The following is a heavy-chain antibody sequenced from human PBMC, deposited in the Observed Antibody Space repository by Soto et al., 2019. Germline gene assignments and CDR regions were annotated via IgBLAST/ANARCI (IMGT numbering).Heavy chain of an antibody. CDR1: GFTFSGSA. D-gene: IGHD3-10*01. V-gene: IGHV3-73*01. CDR3: TRHVWDGSGSSKPFDY. Sequence: GGSLRLSCAASGFTFSGSAMHWVRQASGKGLEWVGRIRSKANSYATAYAASVKGRFTISRDDSKNTAYLQMNSLKTEDTAVYYCTRHVWDGSGSSKPFDYWGQGTPVTVSS. CDR2: IRSKANSYAT. J-gene: IGHJ4*02.